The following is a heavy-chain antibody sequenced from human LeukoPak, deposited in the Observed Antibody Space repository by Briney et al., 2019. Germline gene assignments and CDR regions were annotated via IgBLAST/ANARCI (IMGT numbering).Heavy chain of an antibody. V-gene: IGHV1-2*02. Sequence: ASVKVSCKASGYTFTGYYMHWVRQAPGQGLEWMGWINPNSGGTNYAQKFQGRVTMTRDTSISTAYMELSRLRSDDTAEYYCARLPYTMVRGVDDAFDIWGQGTMVTVSS. D-gene: IGHD3-10*01. CDR1: GYTFTGYY. CDR2: INPNSGGT. CDR3: ARLPYTMVRGVDDAFDI. J-gene: IGHJ3*02.